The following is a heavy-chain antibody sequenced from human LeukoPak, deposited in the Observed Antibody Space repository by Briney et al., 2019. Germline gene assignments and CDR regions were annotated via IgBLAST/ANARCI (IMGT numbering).Heavy chain of an antibody. Sequence: GGSLRLSCAASGFTFSSYGMHWVRQAPGKGLEWVANIKPDGGEKYFVDSVKGRFTISRDNAKSSLYLQMNSLRAEDTAVYYCARDLSGPSVYWGQGTLVTVSS. CDR1: GFTFSSYG. V-gene: IGHV3-7*01. D-gene: IGHD2-15*01. J-gene: IGHJ4*02. CDR3: ARDLSGPSVY. CDR2: IKPDGGEK.